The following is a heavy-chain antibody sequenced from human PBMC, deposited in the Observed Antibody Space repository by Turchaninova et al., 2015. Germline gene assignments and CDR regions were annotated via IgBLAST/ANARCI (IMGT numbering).Heavy chain of an antibody. J-gene: IGHJ3*02. Sequence: QVQLQESGPGLVKPSETLSLTCTVSGGSISSYYWSWIRQPPGKGLEWIVYLYSSGSANYNPSLRSRVTISGDMSKNQFSVKLSSVTAADTAVYYGARDWDGALDIWGQGTMVTVSS. CDR1: GGSISSYY. V-gene: IGHV4-59*01. CDR3: ARDWDGALDI. CDR2: LYSSGSA. D-gene: IGHD1-26*01.